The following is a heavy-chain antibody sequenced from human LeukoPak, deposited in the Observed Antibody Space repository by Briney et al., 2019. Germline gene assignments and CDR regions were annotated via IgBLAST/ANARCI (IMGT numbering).Heavy chain of an antibody. D-gene: IGHD5-12*01. Sequence: ASVKVSCKASGYTFTSYDINWVRQATGQGLEWMGWMNPNSGNTGYAQKFQGRVTMTRNTSISTAYMELSSLRSEDTAVNYCAREPEGGYDGYGMDVWGQGTTVTVSS. CDR1: GYTFTSYD. J-gene: IGHJ6*02. CDR2: MNPNSGNT. V-gene: IGHV1-8*01. CDR3: AREPEGGYDGYGMDV.